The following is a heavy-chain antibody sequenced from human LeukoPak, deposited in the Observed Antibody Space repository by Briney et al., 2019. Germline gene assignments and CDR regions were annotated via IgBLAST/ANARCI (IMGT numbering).Heavy chain of an antibody. J-gene: IGHJ4*02. V-gene: IGHV3-23*01. Sequence: GGSLRLSCAASGFTFSSYAMSWVRQAPGKGLEWVSAISGSGGSTYYADSVKGQFTISRDNSKNTLYLQMNSLRAEDTAVYYCAKSSGSYPIYYFDYWGQGTLVTVSS. CDR1: GFTFSSYA. CDR3: AKSSGSYPIYYFDY. CDR2: ISGSGGST. D-gene: IGHD1-26*01.